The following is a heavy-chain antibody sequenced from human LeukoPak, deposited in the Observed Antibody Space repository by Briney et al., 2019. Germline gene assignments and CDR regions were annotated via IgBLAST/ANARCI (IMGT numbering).Heavy chain of an antibody. J-gene: IGHJ5*02. CDR3: ARSDCSSTSCYVGDDWFDP. CDR1: GYTLTGYY. CDR2: INPNSGGT. V-gene: IGHV1-2*02. D-gene: IGHD2-2*01. Sequence: ASVKVSCKASGYTLTGYYMHWVRQAPGQGLEWMGWINPNSGGTNYAQKFQGRVTMTRDTSISTAYMELSRLRSDDTAVYYCARSDCSSTSCYVGDDWFDPWGQGTLVTVSS.